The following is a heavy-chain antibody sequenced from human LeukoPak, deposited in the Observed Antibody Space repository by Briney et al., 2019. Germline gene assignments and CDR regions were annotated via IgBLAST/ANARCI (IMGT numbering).Heavy chain of an antibody. CDR3: ATSNDDLRSLGH. CDR2: ITSRGDT. D-gene: IGHD4-17*01. V-gene: IGHV3-23*01. Sequence: GGSLRLSCAASGFTFNTFAMSWVRQAPQKGLEWVSTITSRGDTDYADSVKGRFSISRDNSKNTLSVQMSSLRAEDTAVYYCATSNDDLRSLGHWGQGTLVTVSS. CDR1: GFTFNTFA. J-gene: IGHJ4*02.